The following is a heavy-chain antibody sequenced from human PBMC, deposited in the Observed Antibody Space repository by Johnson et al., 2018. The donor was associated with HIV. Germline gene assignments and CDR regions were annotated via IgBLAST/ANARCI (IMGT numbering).Heavy chain of an antibody. V-gene: IGHV3-23*04. Sequence: VQLVESGGGLVQPGGSLRLSCAASGFTFSSYAMSWVRQAPGKGLEWVSAISGSGGSTSYADSVKGRFTISRDNSKTSVYLQMHSLRSEDTAWYYCAKDSDTDYDGSGDGFDIWGQGTMVTVSS. CDR2: ISGSGGST. CDR3: AKDSDTDYDGSGDGFDI. CDR1: GFTFSSYA. D-gene: IGHD3-10*01. J-gene: IGHJ3*02.